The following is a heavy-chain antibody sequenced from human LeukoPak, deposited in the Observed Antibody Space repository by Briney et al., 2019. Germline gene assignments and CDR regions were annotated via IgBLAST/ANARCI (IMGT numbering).Heavy chain of an antibody. CDR2: IGSGGAT. Sequence: GGSLRLSCAATAFTFSNYAMSWVGQAPGEGLVWDSSIGSGGATHYADSVKGRFTISRENSKNTLFLQMNSLRAEDTAVYYCAKYFYDSSTYSVDYWGQGTLVTVSS. V-gene: IGHV3-23*01. J-gene: IGHJ4*02. D-gene: IGHD3-22*01. CDR1: AFTFSNYA. CDR3: AKYFYDSSTYSVDY.